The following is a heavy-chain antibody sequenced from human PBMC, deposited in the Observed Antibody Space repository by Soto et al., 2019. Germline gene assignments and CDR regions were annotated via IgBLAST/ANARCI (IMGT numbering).Heavy chain of an antibody. J-gene: IGHJ4*02. CDR1: GVTFSSYT. Sequence: QVQLVQSGAEVTKPGSSVKVSCKASGVTFSSYTISWVRQAPGQGLEWMGRIIPILGIANYAQKFQGRVTITADKSTSTAYMELSSLSSEDTAVYYCARINGDYGEAYCGQGTLVTVSS. CDR3: ARINGDYGEAY. V-gene: IGHV1-69*02. CDR2: IIPILGIA. D-gene: IGHD4-17*01.